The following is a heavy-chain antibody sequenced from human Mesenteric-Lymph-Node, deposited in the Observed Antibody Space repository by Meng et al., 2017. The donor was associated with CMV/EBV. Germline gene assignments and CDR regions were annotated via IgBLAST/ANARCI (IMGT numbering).Heavy chain of an antibody. J-gene: IGHJ4*02. D-gene: IGHD7-27*01. Sequence: GESLKISCAASGFTFSSYAMSWVRQAPGKGLEWVSSISDSGSYIYYADSLTGRFTISRDNAKNSLFLQMNTLRVEDTAVYYCTRVASTGGDFDCWGQGTLVTVSS. CDR2: ISDSGSYI. CDR3: TRVASTGGDFDC. V-gene: IGHV3-21*01. CDR1: GFTFSSYA.